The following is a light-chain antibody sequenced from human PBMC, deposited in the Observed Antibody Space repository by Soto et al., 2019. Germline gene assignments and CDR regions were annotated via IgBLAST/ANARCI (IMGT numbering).Light chain of an antibody. J-gene: IGLJ1*01. V-gene: IGLV3-1*01. CDR3: QAWDSSTLYV. CDR1: KLGDKY. Sequence: SYELPQPPSVSVSPGQTASITCSGDKLGDKYACWYQQKPGQSPVLVIYQDSKRPSGIPERFSGSNSGNTATLTISGTQAMDEADYYCQAWDSSTLYVFGTGTKRTVL. CDR2: QDS.